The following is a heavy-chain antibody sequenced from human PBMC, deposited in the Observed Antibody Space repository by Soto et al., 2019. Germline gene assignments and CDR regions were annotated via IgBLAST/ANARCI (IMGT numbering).Heavy chain of an antibody. J-gene: IGHJ6*02. Sequence: SETLSLTCAVSGGSISSGGYSWSWIRQPPGKGLECIEYIYHSGSTYYNPSLKSRVTISVDRSKNQFSLKLSSVTAADTAVYYCVRQGIGVLHGLVDVWGQGTTVTVSS. V-gene: IGHV4-30-2*01. CDR1: GGSISSGGYS. CDR3: VRQGIGVLHGLVDV. D-gene: IGHD3-10*01. CDR2: IYHSGST.